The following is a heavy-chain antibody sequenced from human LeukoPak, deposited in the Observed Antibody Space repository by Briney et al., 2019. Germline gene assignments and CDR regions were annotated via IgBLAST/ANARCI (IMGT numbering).Heavy chain of an antibody. CDR1: GYSFSSYW. CDR2: IYPGDSDT. V-gene: IGHV5-51*01. Sequence: GESLKISCQGFGYSFSSYWIGWVRQMPGKGLEWMGIIYPGDSDTRYSPSFQGQVIISADKSISTAYLQWSSLKASDTAMYYCARRNRGYNYGAAYYYYYMDVWGKGTTITVSS. J-gene: IGHJ6*03. CDR3: ARRNRGYNYGAAYYYYYMDV. D-gene: IGHD5-12*01.